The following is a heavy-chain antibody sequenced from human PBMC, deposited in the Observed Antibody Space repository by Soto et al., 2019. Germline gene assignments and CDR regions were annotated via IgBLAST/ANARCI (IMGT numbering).Heavy chain of an antibody. CDR2: IIPKFGAS. V-gene: IGHV1-69*01. CDR1: GATYSDYA. Sequence: QVQLVQSGAEVKKPGSSVRVSCKASGATYSDYAFAWVRQAPGQGLEWMGGIIPKFGASKYAQKFHGRVTITADESTSTAYLELSSLRYEDTAVYYCARRMTTWVDFWGQGTLVTVSS. J-gene: IGHJ4*02. CDR3: ARRMTTWVDF. D-gene: IGHD4-17*01.